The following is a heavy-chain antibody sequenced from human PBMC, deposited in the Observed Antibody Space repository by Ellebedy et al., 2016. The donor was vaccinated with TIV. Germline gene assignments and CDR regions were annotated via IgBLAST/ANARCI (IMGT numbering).Heavy chain of an antibody. V-gene: IGHV4-30-2*01. Sequence: MPSETLSLTCAISGGSISNDGYSWSWIRQPPGKGLEWIGYVYHSGNTYYNPSLKSRVTVSVDRSKTQFSLRLTSVTAADTAVYYCARSHQGFDFWGPGTLVTVSS. J-gene: IGHJ4*02. CDR1: GGSISNDGYS. CDR2: VYHSGNT. CDR3: ARSHQGFDF.